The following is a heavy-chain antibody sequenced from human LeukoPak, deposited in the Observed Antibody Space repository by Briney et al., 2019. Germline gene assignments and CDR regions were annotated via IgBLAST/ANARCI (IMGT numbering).Heavy chain of an antibody. CDR2: INPSGGGT. Sequence: ASVNVSCKASGYTFTSYDMQWVRQAPGQGFEWLGMINPSGGGTNYAQKFQGRVTMTRDTSTSTVYLELSSLRSEDTAVYYCARWVGGPAGINYYGMDVWGQGTTVTVSS. D-gene: IGHD2-2*01. CDR3: ARWVGGPAGINYYGMDV. J-gene: IGHJ6*02. CDR1: GYTFTSYD. V-gene: IGHV1-46*01.